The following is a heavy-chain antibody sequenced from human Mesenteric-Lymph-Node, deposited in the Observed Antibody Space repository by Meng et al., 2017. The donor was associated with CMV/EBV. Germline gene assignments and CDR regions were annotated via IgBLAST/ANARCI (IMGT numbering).Heavy chain of an antibody. CDR2: IYYSGST. CDR1: GGSISSYY. Sequence: SETLSLTCTVSGGSISSYYWSWIRQPPGKGLEWIGYIYYSGSTNYNPSLKSRVTISVDTSKNQFSLKLSSVTAADTAVYYCARSVWVEYCGGCRWFDPWGQGTLVTVSS. CDR3: ARSVWVEYCGGCRWFDP. V-gene: IGHV4-59*01. D-gene: IGHD2-21*01. J-gene: IGHJ5*02.